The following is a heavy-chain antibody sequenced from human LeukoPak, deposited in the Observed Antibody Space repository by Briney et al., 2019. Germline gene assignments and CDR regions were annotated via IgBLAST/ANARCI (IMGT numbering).Heavy chain of an antibody. CDR2: ISSSSSYI. CDR3: ARAGTSSSWSFDY. J-gene: IGHJ4*02. V-gene: IGHV3-21*01. CDR1: GFTFSSYS. D-gene: IGHD6-13*01. Sequence: GGSLRLSCAASGFTFSSYSMNRVRQAPGKGLEWVSSISSSSSYIYYADSVKGRFTISRDNAKNSLYLQMNSLRAEDTAVYYCARAGTSSSWSFDYWGQGTLVTVSS.